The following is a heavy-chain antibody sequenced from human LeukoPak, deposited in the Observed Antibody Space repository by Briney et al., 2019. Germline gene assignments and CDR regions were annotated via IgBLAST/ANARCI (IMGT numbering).Heavy chain of an antibody. Sequence: SETLSLTCTVSGGLTGSGTYYGGWIRQPPGKGLEWIGSHYYNGDTYYNPSLKSRVTISVDTSKSQFSLRLTSVTAADTAVYFCGRAPSSWGQGILVTVSS. CDR1: GGLTGSGTYY. V-gene: IGHV4-39*01. J-gene: IGHJ5*02. CDR3: GRAPSS. D-gene: IGHD2-15*01. CDR2: HYYNGDT.